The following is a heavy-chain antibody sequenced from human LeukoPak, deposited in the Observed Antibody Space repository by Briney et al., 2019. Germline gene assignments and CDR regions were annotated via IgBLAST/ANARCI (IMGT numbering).Heavy chain of an antibody. CDR2: IYTSGST. D-gene: IGHD3-16*01. CDR1: GGSIRSYY. J-gene: IGHJ4*02. V-gene: IGHV4-4*07. CDR3: ARDGYDYVWGSYDD. Sequence: SETLSLTCTVSGGSIRSYYWSWIRQPAGKGLKWIGRIYTSGSTNYNPSLKSRVTMSIDTSKNQFSLKLRSVTAADTAVYYCARDGYDYVWGSYDDWGQGTLVTVSS.